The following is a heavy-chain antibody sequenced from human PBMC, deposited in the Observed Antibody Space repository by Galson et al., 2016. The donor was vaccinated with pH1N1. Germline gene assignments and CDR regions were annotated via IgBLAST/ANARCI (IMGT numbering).Heavy chain of an antibody. CDR1: GGSIRSGDSY. Sequence: TLSLTCTVSGGSIRSGDSYWTWIRHHPGRGLEWIGHIFYTGITHYSPSLKSRVTISVDTSKSQFSLQLSSVTAADTAVYYCAGRFLEQLEGLPSDAFDLWGRGTLVTVSS. J-gene: IGHJ2*01. V-gene: IGHV4-31*03. D-gene: IGHD3-3*01. CDR3: AGRFLEQLEGLPSDAFDL. CDR2: IFYTGIT.